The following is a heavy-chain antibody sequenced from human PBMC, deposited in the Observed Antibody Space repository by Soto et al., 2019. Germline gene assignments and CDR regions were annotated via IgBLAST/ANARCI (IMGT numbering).Heavy chain of an antibody. D-gene: IGHD3-22*01. CDR3: ARESFYDSGGFHGFDY. V-gene: IGHV4-59*01. J-gene: IGHJ4*02. CDR1: GGSISSYY. Sequence: QVQLQESGPGLVKPSETLSLTCTVSGGSISSYYWSWIRQPPGKGLEWIGYIYYSGSTNYNPSLKSRVTISVDTSKNQFSLKLSSVTAADTAVYYCARESFYDSGGFHGFDYWGQGTLVTVSS. CDR2: IYYSGST.